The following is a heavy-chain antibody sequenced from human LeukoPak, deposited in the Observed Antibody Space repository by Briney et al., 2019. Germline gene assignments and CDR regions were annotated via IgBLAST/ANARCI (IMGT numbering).Heavy chain of an antibody. Sequence: QSGGSLRLSCAASGFTFSSYAMHWVRQAPGKGLEWVAVISYDGSNKYYADSVKGRFTISRDNAKNSLYLQMNSLRAEDTAVYFCARDGHGDGILTGYSYFGIDVWGPGTTVTVSS. J-gene: IGHJ6*02. CDR3: ARDGHGDGILTGYSYFGIDV. CDR1: GFTFSSYA. D-gene: IGHD3-9*01. V-gene: IGHV3-30*07. CDR2: ISYDGSNK.